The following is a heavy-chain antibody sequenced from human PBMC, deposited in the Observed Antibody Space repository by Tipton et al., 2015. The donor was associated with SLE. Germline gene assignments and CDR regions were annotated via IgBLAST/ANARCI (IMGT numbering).Heavy chain of an antibody. CDR1: GFNFDNYG. Sequence: SLRLSCAASGFNFDNYGMSWVRQAPGKGLEWVSAISGSGVDPYYADSVKGRFTISRDNSKNTLYLQMNSLRAEDTAVYFCAKGSGWCEDGGMDVWGQGATVTVSS. CDR3: AKGSGWCEDGGMDV. J-gene: IGHJ6*02. D-gene: IGHD6-19*01. V-gene: IGHV3-23*01. CDR2: ISGSGVDP.